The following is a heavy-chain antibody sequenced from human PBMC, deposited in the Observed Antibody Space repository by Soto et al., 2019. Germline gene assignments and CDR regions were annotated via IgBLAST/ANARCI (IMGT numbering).Heavy chain of an antibody. CDR1: GYTLTELS. V-gene: IGHV1-24*01. CDR2: FDPEDGET. D-gene: IGHD1-26*01. CDR3: ATVRRIVGATIGLSFGY. Sequence: ASVKVSCKVSGYTLTELSMHWVRQAPGKGLEWMGGFDPEDGETIYAQKFQGRVTMTEDTSTDTAYMELSSLRSEDTAVYYCATVRRIVGATIGLSFGYCGQGTLVTVSS. J-gene: IGHJ4*02.